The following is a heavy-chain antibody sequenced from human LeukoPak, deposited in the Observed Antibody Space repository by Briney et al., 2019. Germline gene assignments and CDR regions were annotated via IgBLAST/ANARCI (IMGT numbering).Heavy chain of an antibody. J-gene: IGHJ3*02. CDR1: RYTFTNYG. CDR3: ARTIVGLDDALDT. CDR2: ISARNGKT. V-gene: IGHV1-18*01. Sequence: GASVKVSCKASRYTFTNYGISWVRQAPGQGLEWMGWISARNGKTTYAQKHQGRVTMTTDTSTSTVYMELRSLRVDDTAVYYCARTIVGLDDALDTWGQGTLVTVSS. D-gene: IGHD1-26*01.